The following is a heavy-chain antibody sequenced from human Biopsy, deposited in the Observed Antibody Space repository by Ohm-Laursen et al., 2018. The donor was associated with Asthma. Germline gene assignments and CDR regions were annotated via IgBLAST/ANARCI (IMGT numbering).Heavy chain of an antibody. V-gene: IGHV3-30*03. D-gene: IGHD2-21*01. CDR1: GFTFSTDD. CDR3: ARAGESDLVGGLDV. Sequence: SLRLSCAASGFTFSTDDMPWVRQAPGKGLEWVAVIEWDGIKSNYEDSGRGLFTISEYNSRNILYLKKNSLRVDDTAVYYCARAGESDLVGGLDVWGQGTTVIVS. CDR2: IEWDGIKS. J-gene: IGHJ6*02.